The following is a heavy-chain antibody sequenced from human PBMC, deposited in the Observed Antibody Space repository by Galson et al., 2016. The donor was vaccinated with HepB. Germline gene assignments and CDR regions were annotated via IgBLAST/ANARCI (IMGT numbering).Heavy chain of an antibody. CDR1: GFTLTAPGMC. CDR2: IDWDDDE. V-gene: IGHV2-70*13. CDR3: ARVDSSRHYCPGFDY. J-gene: IGHJ4*02. Sequence: PALVKPTQTLTLTCTFSGFTLTAPGMCVSWIRQPPGKALEWLALIDWDDDEYYSTSLKTRLTISQDTSKNQVVLTMTNMDPMDTATYYCARVDSSRHYCPGFDYWGQGALVTVSS. D-gene: IGHD3-22*01.